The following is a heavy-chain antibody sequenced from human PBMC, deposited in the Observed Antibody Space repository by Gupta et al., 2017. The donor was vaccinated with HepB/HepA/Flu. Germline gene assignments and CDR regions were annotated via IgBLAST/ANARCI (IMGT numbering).Heavy chain of an antibody. V-gene: IGHV4-59*08. CDR2: IYYSGNT. D-gene: IGHD6-6*01. Sequence: QVQLQESGPGLVKLSETLSLTCTVSGGSISSYYWSWIRQPPGKGLEWIGYIYYSGNTNYNPSLKSRVTISVDTSKNQFSMKLSSVTAADTAVYYCARSGGLYSSSTIFDYWGQGTLVTVSS. J-gene: IGHJ4*02. CDR3: ARSGGLYSSSTIFDY. CDR1: GGSISSYY.